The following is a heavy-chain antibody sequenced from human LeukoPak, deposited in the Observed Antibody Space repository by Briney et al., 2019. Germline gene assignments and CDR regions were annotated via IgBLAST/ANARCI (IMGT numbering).Heavy chain of an antibody. Sequence: SQTLSLTCAISGDSVSSNSAAWNWIRQSPSRGLEWLGRTYYRSKWYNDYAVSVKSRITINPDTSKNQFSLQLNSVTPEDTAVYYCARGLRFLEWLLPEGYYYYYMDVWGKGTTVTVSS. CDR2: TYYRSKWYN. CDR1: GDSVSSNSAA. J-gene: IGHJ6*03. D-gene: IGHD3-3*01. CDR3: ARGLRFLEWLLPEGYYYYYMDV. V-gene: IGHV6-1*01.